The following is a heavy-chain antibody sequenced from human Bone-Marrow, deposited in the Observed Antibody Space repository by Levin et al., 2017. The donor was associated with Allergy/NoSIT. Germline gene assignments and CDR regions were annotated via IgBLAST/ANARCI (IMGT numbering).Heavy chain of an antibody. V-gene: IGHV1-2*02. CDR2: INPNSGDT. CDR1: GYTFTDYY. J-gene: IGHJ4*02. Sequence: KAGGSLRLSCKASGYTFTDYYINWIRQAPGQGLEWMGWINPNSGDTKFAQNFQGRVTLTRDTSIRTAYMEVSRLINDDTAVYYCARAPLRREYPGLFWGQGTLVTVSS. D-gene: IGHD2/OR15-2a*01. CDR3: ARAPLRREYPGLF.